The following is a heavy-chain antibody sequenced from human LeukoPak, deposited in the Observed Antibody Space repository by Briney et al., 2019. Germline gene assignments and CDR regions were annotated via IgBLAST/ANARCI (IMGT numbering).Heavy chain of an antibody. CDR1: AGSISSSNW. D-gene: IGHD1-20*01. J-gene: IGHJ4*02. CDR3: ARGASWYNWNPFDY. Sequence: PSETLSLTCAVSAGSISSSNWWSWVRQPPGKGLEWIGEIYHSGSTNYNPSLKSRVTISVDKSKNQFSLKLSSVTAADTAVYYCARGASWYNWNPFDYWGQGTLVTVSS. V-gene: IGHV4-4*02. CDR2: IYHSGST.